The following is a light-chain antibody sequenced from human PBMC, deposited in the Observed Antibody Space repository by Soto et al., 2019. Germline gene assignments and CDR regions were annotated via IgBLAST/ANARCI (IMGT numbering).Light chain of an antibody. CDR3: SSYTSSSTYV. V-gene: IGLV2-14*01. CDR1: SSDVGGYNY. Sequence: QSVLTQPASVSGSPGQSITISCTGTSSDVGGYNYVSWFQHHPGKAPKLMIYEVSNRPSGVSDSFSGSKSGNTASLTISGLQAEDEADYYCSSYTSSSTYVFGTGTKVTVL. J-gene: IGLJ1*01. CDR2: EVS.